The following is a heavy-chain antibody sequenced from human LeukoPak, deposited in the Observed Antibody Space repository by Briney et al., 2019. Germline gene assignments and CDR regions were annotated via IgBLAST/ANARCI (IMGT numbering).Heavy chain of an antibody. J-gene: IGHJ4*02. CDR2: MNPNSGNT. CDR1: GYTFTSYD. D-gene: IGHD3-3*01. CDR3: ARFMSAYYDFWSGYYTTYYFDY. V-gene: IGHV1-8*03. Sequence: ASVKVSCKASGYTFTSYDINWVRQATGQGLEWMGWMNPNSGNTGYAQKFQGRVTITRNTSISTAYMELSSLRSEDTAMYYCARFMSAYYDFWSGYYTTYYFDYWGQGTLVTVSS.